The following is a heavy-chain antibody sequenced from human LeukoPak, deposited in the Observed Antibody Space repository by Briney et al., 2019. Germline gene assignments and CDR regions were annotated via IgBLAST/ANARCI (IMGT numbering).Heavy chain of an antibody. D-gene: IGHD3-22*01. Sequence: GGSLILSCAASGFTFSNYGMHWVRQAPGKGLEWVAVIWYDGSNKYYADSVKGRFIISRDNSKNTLYLQMNSLRAEDTAVYYCARDISGYYYFDYWGQGTLVTVSS. J-gene: IGHJ4*02. V-gene: IGHV3-33*01. CDR3: ARDISGYYYFDY. CDR1: GFTFSNYG. CDR2: IWYDGSNK.